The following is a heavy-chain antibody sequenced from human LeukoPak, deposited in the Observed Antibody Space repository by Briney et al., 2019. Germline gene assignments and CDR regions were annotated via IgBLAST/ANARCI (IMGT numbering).Heavy chain of an antibody. J-gene: IGHJ5*02. CDR3: ARGATIFGVVLNWFDP. CDR2: IYYSGST. D-gene: IGHD3-3*01. Sequence: SETLSLTCTVSGGSISSSSYYWGWIRQPPGKGLEWIGSIYYSGSTYYNPSLKSRVNISVDTSKNQFSLKLSSVTAADTAVYYCARGATIFGVVLNWFDPWGQGTLVTVSS. V-gene: IGHV4-39*01. CDR1: GGSISSSSYY.